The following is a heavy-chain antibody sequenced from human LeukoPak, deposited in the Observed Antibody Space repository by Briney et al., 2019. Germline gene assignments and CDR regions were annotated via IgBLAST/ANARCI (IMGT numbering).Heavy chain of an antibody. CDR2: INAGNGNT. D-gene: IGHD6-13*01. Sequence: GASVKVSCKASGYTFTSYAMHWVRQAPGQRLEWMGWINAGNGNTKYSQKFQGRVTITRDTSASTAYIELSSLRSEDTAVYYCATPGDGQQLVPAYWGQGTLVTVSS. J-gene: IGHJ4*02. V-gene: IGHV1-3*01. CDR3: ATPGDGQQLVPAY. CDR1: GYTFTSYA.